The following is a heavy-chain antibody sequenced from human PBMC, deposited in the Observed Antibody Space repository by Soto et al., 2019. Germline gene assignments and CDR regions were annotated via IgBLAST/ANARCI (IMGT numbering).Heavy chain of an antibody. D-gene: IGHD3-9*01. Sequence: QLQLQESGSGLVKPSQTLSLTCAVSGGSISSGGYSWSWIRQPPGKGLEWIGYIYHSGSTYYNPSLKSRVTLSVDRSKNQFSLKLSSVTAADTAVYYCARAGDILTGDCMDVWGQGTTVTVSS. J-gene: IGHJ6*02. CDR3: ARAGDILTGDCMDV. V-gene: IGHV4-30-2*01. CDR1: GGSISSGGYS. CDR2: IYHSGST.